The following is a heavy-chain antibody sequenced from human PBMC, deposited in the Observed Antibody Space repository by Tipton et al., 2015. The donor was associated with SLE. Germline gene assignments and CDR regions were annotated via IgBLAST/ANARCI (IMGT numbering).Heavy chain of an antibody. J-gene: IGHJ6*03. Sequence: LRLSCTVSGGSISSSSYYWGWIRQPPGKGLEWIGSIYYSGSTYYNPSLKSRVTISVDTSKNQFSLKLSSVTAADTAVYYCASGPKPYYGDYYYYMDVWGKGTTVTVSS. CDR1: GGSISSSSYY. D-gene: IGHD1-26*01. CDR2: IYYSGST. V-gene: IGHV4-39*07. CDR3: ASGPKPYYGDYYYYMDV.